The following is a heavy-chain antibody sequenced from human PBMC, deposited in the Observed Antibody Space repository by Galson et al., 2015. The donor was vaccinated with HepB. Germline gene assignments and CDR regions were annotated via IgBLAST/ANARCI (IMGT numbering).Heavy chain of an antibody. J-gene: IGHJ4*02. CDR3: ARDALYSSSWYEFYYFDY. CDR1: GGSISSGSYY. V-gene: IGHV4-61*02. D-gene: IGHD6-13*01. Sequence: TLSLTCTVSGGSISSGSYYWSWIRQPAGKGLEWIGRIYTSGSTNYNPSLKSRVTISVDTSKNQFSLKLSSVTAADTAVYYCARDALYSSSWYEFYYFDYWGQGTLVTVSS. CDR2: IYTSGST.